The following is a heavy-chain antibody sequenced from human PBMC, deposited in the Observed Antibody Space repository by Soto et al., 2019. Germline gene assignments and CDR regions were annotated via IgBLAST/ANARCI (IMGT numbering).Heavy chain of an antibody. CDR2: ISYDGSSK. CDR1: GFSFRSYG. Sequence: QVQLVESGGGVVQPGTSLRLSCAASGFSFRSYGMHWVRQAPGKGLEWVALISYDGSSKYYADSVKGRLTISRDNSKNTLYLQLNSLRAEDTAVYYCAGGWYYFDYWGQGNLVTVSS. D-gene: IGHD6-19*01. V-gene: IGHV3-30*03. CDR3: AGGWYYFDY. J-gene: IGHJ4*02.